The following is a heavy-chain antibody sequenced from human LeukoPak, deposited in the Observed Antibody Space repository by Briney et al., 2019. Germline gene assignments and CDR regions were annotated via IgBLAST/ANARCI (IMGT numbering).Heavy chain of an antibody. D-gene: IGHD3-10*01. CDR3: AKDFRVAEGLWFGELWNAFDI. V-gene: IGHV3-30*18. CDR1: GFTFSGYG. J-gene: IGHJ3*02. Sequence: GRSLRLSCAASGFTFSGYGMHWVRQAPDKGLEWVALISSDGSNRIYADSVKGRFSISRDNSKNTLYLQVNSLRIEDTAVYYCAKDFRVAEGLWFGELWNAFDIWGQGIRVAVSS. CDR2: ISSDGSNR.